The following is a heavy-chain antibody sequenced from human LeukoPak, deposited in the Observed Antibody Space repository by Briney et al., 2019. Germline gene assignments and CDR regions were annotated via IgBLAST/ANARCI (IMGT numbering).Heavy chain of an antibody. CDR3: ARGTIFGEYYFDY. D-gene: IGHD3-3*01. V-gene: IGHV1-18*01. CDR2: ISAYNGNT. J-gene: IGHJ4*02. CDR1: GSTFTSYG. Sequence: ASGNLSCKASGSTFTSYGISWVRQAPGQGLEWMGWISAYNGNTNYAQKLQGRVTITTDTSTSTAYMELRSLRSVDTAVYYCARGTIFGEYYFDYWGQGTLVTVSS.